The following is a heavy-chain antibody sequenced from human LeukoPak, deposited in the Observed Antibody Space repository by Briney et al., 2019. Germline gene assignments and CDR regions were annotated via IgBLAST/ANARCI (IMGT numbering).Heavy chain of an antibody. CDR2: IYYSGST. J-gene: IGHJ4*02. V-gene: IGHV4-39*01. CDR1: GGSISSSSYY. CDR3: ARGRNWGPPTKYYFDY. Sequence: SETLSLTCTVSGGSISSSSYYWGWIRQPPGKGLEWIGSIYYSGSTYYNPSLKSRVTISVDTSKNQFSLKLSSVTAADTAVYYCARGRNWGPPTKYYFDYWGQGTLVTVSS. D-gene: IGHD7-27*01.